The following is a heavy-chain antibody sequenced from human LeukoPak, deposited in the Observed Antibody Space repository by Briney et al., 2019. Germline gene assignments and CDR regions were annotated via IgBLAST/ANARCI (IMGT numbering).Heavy chain of an antibody. Sequence: GGSLRLSCAASGFTFSSYWMHWVRQAPGEGLVWVSRINSDGSSTSYADSVKGRFTISRDNAKNTLYLQMNSLRAEDTAVYYCAREDYGGNSFEIAFDIWGQGTMVTVSS. CDR1: GFTFSSYW. CDR2: INSDGSST. J-gene: IGHJ3*02. D-gene: IGHD4-23*01. CDR3: AREDYGGNSFEIAFDI. V-gene: IGHV3-74*01.